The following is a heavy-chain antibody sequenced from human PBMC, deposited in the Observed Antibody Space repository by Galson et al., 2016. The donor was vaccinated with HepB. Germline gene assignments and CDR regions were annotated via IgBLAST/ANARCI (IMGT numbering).Heavy chain of an antibody. J-gene: IGHJ5*02. CDR3: ARGYSGSYENWFDP. D-gene: IGHD1-26*01. CDR1: GFTVSSNY. Sequence: SLRLSCAASGFTVSSNYMSWVRQAPGKGLEWVSVIYSGGSTYYADSVKGRFTISRDNSKNTLYLQVNSLRAADTAVDNCARGYSGSYENWFDPWGQGTLVTVSS. CDR2: IYSGGST. V-gene: IGHV3-66*01.